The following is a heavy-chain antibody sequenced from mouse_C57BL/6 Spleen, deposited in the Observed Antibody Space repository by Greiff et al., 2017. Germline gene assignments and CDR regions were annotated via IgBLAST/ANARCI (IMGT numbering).Heavy chain of an antibody. CDR3: ARDYDYWGFDY. J-gene: IGHJ2*01. V-gene: IGHV3-6*01. Sequence: DVKLVESGPGLVKPSQSLSLTCSVTGYSITSGYYWNWIRQFPGNKLEWMGYISYDGSNNYNPSLKNRISITRDTSKNQFFLKLNSVTTEDTATYYCARDYDYWGFDYWGQGTTLTVSS. CDR2: ISYDGSN. CDR1: GYSITSGYY. D-gene: IGHD2-4*01.